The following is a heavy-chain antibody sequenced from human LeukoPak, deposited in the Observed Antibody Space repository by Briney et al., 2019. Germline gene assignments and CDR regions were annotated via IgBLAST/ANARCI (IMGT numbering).Heavy chain of an antibody. D-gene: IGHD1-26*01. CDR2: INPNSGGT. CDR1: VYTSTGYY. J-gene: IGHJ4*02. Sequence: ASVKVSCKASVYTSTGYYMHWVRQAPGQGLEWMGWINPNSGGTNYAQKFQGRVTMTRDTSISTAYLELSRLRSDDTAVYYCSRGRFVGIMGATERFDYWGQGTLVTVSS. V-gene: IGHV1-2*02. CDR3: SRGRFVGIMGATERFDY.